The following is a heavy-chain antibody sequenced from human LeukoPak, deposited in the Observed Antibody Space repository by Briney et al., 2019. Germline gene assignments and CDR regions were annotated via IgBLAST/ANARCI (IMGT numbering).Heavy chain of an antibody. J-gene: IGHJ4*02. V-gene: IGHV1-46*01. CDR1: GYTFSTYY. CDR3: ARANEGGLDY. Sequence: ASVKVSCKTSGYTFSTYYMHWVRQAPRQGLEWLGIIHPTDGSTSYTQKIQGRVTMTRDTATGTVYLELSSLRSEDTAVYWCARANEGGLDYWGQGTLITVSS. CDR2: IHPTDGST. D-gene: IGHD1-1*01.